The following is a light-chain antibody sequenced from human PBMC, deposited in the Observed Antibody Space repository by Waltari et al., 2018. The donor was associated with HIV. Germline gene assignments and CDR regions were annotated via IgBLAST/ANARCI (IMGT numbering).Light chain of an antibody. CDR2: SNN. V-gene: IGLV1-44*01. Sequence: QSVLTQPPSASGTPGQRVTISCSGSSSNIGSNTVNWYQQLPGTAPKLLIYSNNQRPSGVPDRVSGSKSGTSASLGISGLQSEDEADYYCLLSYSGVRVFGGGTKLTV. CDR3: LLSYSGVRV. J-gene: IGLJ3*02. CDR1: SSNIGSNT.